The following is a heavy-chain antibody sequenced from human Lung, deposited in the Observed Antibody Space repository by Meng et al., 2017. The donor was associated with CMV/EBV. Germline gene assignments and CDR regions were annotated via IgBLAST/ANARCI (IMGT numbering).Heavy chain of an antibody. CDR1: GYTLTNYN. D-gene: IGHD2-2*01. J-gene: IGHJ4*02. CDR3: ARGLRRPSSAIDFDY. Sequence: QVLLEHAGSEGKKPGASVKVSCKASGYTLTNYNINWVRQATGQGLEWMGWMNPNTGNTGYGQKFQGRITMTRNTDISTAYMELSSLTFEDTAVYFCARGLRRPSSAIDFDYWGQGTLVTVSS. CDR2: MNPNTGNT. V-gene: IGHV1-8*01.